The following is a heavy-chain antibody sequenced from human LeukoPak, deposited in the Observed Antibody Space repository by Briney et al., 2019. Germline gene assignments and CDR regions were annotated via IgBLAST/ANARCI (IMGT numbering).Heavy chain of an antibody. Sequence: SVKVSLKASGGTFSSYAISWVRQPPGQGLEWMGRIIPILGIANYAQQFQGRVTISADKSTSTAYMELSSLRSEDTAVYYCARDSKPSGSFSVSYCYYGMDVWGQGTTVTVSS. CDR2: IIPILGIA. CDR1: GGTFSSYA. V-gene: IGHV1-69*04. CDR3: ARDSKPSGSFSVSYCYYGMDV. J-gene: IGHJ6*02. D-gene: IGHD1-26*01.